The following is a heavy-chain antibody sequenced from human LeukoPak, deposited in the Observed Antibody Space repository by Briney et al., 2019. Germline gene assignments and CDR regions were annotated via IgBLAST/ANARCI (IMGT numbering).Heavy chain of an antibody. Sequence: PGGSLRLSCAASGFTFSSYAMHWVRQAPGKGLEWVAVISYDGSNKYYADSVKGRSTISRDNSKNTLYLQMNSPKAEDTAVYYCARARGPAAIWVGGEGSAFDIWGQGTMVTVSS. CDR3: ARARGPAAIWVGGEGSAFDI. CDR2: ISYDGSNK. D-gene: IGHD2-2*02. CDR1: GFTFSSYA. J-gene: IGHJ3*02. V-gene: IGHV3-30-3*01.